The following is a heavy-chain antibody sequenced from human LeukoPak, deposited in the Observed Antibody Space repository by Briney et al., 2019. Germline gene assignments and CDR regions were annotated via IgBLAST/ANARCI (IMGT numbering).Heavy chain of an antibody. Sequence: GASVKVSCKASGYTFTGYYMHWVRQAPGQGLEWMGWINPNSGDTNYSQKFQGGVTMTRDTSISTAYMELSRLRSDDTAVYYCARSHGSGGDNWFDPWGQGTLVTVSS. CDR3: ARSHGSGGDNWFDP. CDR1: GYTFTGYY. D-gene: IGHD3-10*01. CDR2: INPNSGDT. J-gene: IGHJ5*02. V-gene: IGHV1-2*02.